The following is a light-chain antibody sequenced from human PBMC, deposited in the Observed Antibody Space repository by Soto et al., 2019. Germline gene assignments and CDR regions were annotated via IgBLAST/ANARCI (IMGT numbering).Light chain of an antibody. J-gene: IGLJ3*02. CDR3: CSYAGSYTLWV. CDR2: DVT. Sequence: QSALTQPRSVSGSPGQSVTISCTGTSSDVGNYNLVSWYQHHPGKAPKLMIYDVTMRPSGVPDRFSASKSGNTASLTISGLQAEDEADYYCCSYAGSYTLWVFGGGTKVTVL. CDR1: SSDVGNYNL. V-gene: IGLV2-11*01.